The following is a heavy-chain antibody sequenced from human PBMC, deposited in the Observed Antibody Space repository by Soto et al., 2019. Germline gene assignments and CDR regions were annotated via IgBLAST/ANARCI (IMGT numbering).Heavy chain of an antibody. CDR2: IYDSGST. CDR3: ASQATGWYPDY. D-gene: IGHD6-19*01. J-gene: IGHJ4*02. CDR1: GGSISSGGYY. V-gene: IGHV4-31*03. Sequence: QVELQESGPGLVKPSQTLSLTCTVSGGSISSGGYYWSWVRQHPGKGLEWIGYIYDSGSTYYNPYLKSRVTKSIDTSKNQLSLKLTSVTVADTAVYYCASQATGWYPDYWGQGTLVTVSS.